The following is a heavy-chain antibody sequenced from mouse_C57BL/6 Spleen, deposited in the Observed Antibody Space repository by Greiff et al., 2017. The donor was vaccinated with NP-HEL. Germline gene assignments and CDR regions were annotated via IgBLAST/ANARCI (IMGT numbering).Heavy chain of an antibody. CDR3: ARSAGVYYDYAMDY. J-gene: IGHJ4*01. D-gene: IGHD2-1*01. V-gene: IGHV1-20*01. Sequence: VQLKQSGPELVKPGDSVKISCKASGYSFTGYFMNWVMQSHGKSLEWIGRINPYNGDTFYNQKFKGKATLTVDKSSSTAHMELRSLTSEDSAVYYCARSAGVYYDYAMDYWGQGTSVTVSS. CDR2: INPYNGDT. CDR1: GYSFTGYF.